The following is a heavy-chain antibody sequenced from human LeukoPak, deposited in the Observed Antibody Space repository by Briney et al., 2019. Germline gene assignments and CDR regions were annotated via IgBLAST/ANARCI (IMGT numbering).Heavy chain of an antibody. D-gene: IGHD6-19*01. J-gene: IGHJ3*01. CDR3: ARPLLSYSSGWHL. CDR1: GYSFTSYW. V-gene: IGHV5-51*01. CDR2: IYPGDSDT. Sequence: GESLKISCKGSGYSFTSYWIGWVRQMPGKGLEWMGIIYPGDSDTRYSPSFQGQITISADKSISTAYLQWSSLKASDTAMYYRARPLLSYSSGWHLWGQGTVVTVSS.